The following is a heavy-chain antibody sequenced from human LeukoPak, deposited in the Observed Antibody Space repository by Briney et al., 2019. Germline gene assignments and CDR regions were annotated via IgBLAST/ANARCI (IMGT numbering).Heavy chain of an antibody. CDR3: ARGLYYGSGSYFGY. Sequence: SETLSLTCTVSGGSISSYYWSWIRQPPGKGREWIGYIYYSGSTNYNPSLKSRVTISVDTSKNQFSLKLSSVTAADTAVYYCARGLYYGSGSYFGYWGQGTLVTVSS. J-gene: IGHJ4*02. CDR2: IYYSGST. V-gene: IGHV4-59*01. D-gene: IGHD3-10*01. CDR1: GGSISSYY.